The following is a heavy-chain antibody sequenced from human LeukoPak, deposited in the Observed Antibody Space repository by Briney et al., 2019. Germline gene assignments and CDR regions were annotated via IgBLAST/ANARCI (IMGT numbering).Heavy chain of an antibody. V-gene: IGHV4-59*01. J-gene: IGHJ3*02. CDR1: GGSISSYY. D-gene: IGHD2/OR15-2a*01. Sequence: SETLSLTCTVSGGSISSYYWSWIRQPPGKGLEWIGYIYYSGSTNYNPSLKSRVTISVDTSKNQFSLKLSSVTAADTAVYYCAREIGGAFDIWGQGTMVTVSS. CDR3: AREIGGAFDI. CDR2: IYYSGST.